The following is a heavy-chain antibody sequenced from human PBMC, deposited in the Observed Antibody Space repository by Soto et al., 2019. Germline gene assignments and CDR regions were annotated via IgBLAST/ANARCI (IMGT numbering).Heavy chain of an antibody. Sequence: ASVKVSCKASGYTFTSYDINWVRQATGQGLEWMGWMNPNSGNTGYAQKFQGRVTMTRNTSISTAYMELSSLRSEDTAVYYCARVPLYFGVTTVDYWGPGTLVTVSS. J-gene: IGHJ4*02. CDR1: GYTFTSYD. V-gene: IGHV1-8*01. CDR3: ARVPLYFGVTTVDY. CDR2: MNPNSGNT. D-gene: IGHD4-17*01.